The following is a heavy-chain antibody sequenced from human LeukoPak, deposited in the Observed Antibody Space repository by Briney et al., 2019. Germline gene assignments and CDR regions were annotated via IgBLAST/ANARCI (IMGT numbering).Heavy chain of an antibody. V-gene: IGHV1-2*02. J-gene: IGHJ4*02. D-gene: IGHD5-12*01. CDR1: GYTFTGYY. CDR3: ASALGYSGYDYDFDY. Sequence: GASVKVSCKASGYTFTGYYMHWVRQAPGQGLEWMGWINPNSGGTNYAQKFQGRVTMTRDTSISTACMELSRLRSDDTAVYYCASALGYSGYDYDFDYWGQGTLVTVSS. CDR2: INPNSGGT.